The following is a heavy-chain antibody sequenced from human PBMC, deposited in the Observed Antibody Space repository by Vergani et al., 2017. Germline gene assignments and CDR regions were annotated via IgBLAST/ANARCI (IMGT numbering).Heavy chain of an antibody. V-gene: IGHV1-46*01. Sequence: QVQLVQSGAEVKKPGASVKVSCKASGYTFTSYSMHWVRQAPGQGLEWMGIINPSGGSTSYAQKFQGRVTMTRDTSTSTVYMELSSLRSEDTAVYYCARGLPPPRYGDYEYYFDYWGQGTLVTVSS. D-gene: IGHD4-17*01. J-gene: IGHJ4*02. CDR3: ARGLPPPRYGDYEYYFDY. CDR1: GYTFTSYS. CDR2: INPSGGST.